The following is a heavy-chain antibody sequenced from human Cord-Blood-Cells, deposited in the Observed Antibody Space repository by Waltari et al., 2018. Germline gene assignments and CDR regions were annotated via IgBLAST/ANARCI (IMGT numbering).Heavy chain of an antibody. D-gene: IGHD6-13*01. J-gene: IGHJ3*02. CDR3: ARESSYDAFDI. CDR2: IKQDGSEK. V-gene: IGHV3-7*01. Sequence: EVQLVESGGGLVQPGGSLRLYCAASGFTHSSDWMSWVRQAPGKGLEWVANIKQDGSEKYYVDSVKGRFTISRDNAKNSLYLQMNSLRAEDTAVYYCARESSYDAFDIWGQGTMVTVSS. CDR1: GFTHSSDW.